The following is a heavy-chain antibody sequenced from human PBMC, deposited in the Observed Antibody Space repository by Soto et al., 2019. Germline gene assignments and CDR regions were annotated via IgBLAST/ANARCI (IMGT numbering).Heavy chain of an antibody. CDR1: GFTFSSYA. CDR3: AKAASNIVVHSLDV. Sequence: GSLRLSCAASGFTFSSYAMSWVRQAPGKGLEWVSAISGSGGSTYYADSVKGRFTISRDNSKNTLYLQMNSLRAEETAVYYCAKAASNIVVHSLDVWGQGTTVTVSS. V-gene: IGHV3-23*01. D-gene: IGHD5-12*01. CDR2: ISGSGGST. J-gene: IGHJ6*02.